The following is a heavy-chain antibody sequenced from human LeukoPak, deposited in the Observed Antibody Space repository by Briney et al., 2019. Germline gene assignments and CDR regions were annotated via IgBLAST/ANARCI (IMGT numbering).Heavy chain of an antibody. V-gene: IGHV3-66*01. Sequence: PGRSLRLSCAASGFTFSTYAMSWVRQAPGKGLEWVSIIYSGGSTYYADSVKGRFTISRDNSKNTLYLQMNSLRAEDTAVYYCARASSSGWRGNLDYWGQGTLVTVSS. CDR3: ARASSSGWRGNLDY. J-gene: IGHJ4*02. D-gene: IGHD6-19*01. CDR1: GFTFSTYA. CDR2: IYSGGST.